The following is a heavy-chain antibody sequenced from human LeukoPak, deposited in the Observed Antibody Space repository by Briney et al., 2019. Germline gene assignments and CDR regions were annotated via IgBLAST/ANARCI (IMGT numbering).Heavy chain of an antibody. CDR1: GFTFSSYA. Sequence: GGSLRLSCAASGFTFSSYAMNWVRQAPGKGLEWVSAITGSGGRTYYADSVKGRFTISRDNSKNTLYLQMNSLRADDTAVYYCAKDRVDGSGSQFDSWGQESLVIVSS. J-gene: IGHJ4*02. D-gene: IGHD3-10*01. CDR2: ITGSGGRT. CDR3: AKDRVDGSGSQFDS. V-gene: IGHV3-23*01.